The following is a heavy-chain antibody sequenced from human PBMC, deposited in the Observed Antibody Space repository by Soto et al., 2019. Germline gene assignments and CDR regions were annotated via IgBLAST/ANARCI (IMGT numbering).Heavy chain of an antibody. CDR2: IYYSGST. D-gene: IGHD1-26*01. J-gene: IGHJ4*02. V-gene: IGHV4-30-4*01. CDR1: GGSISSGDYY. CDR3: ARVISPIVGATTPSYYFDY. Sequence: SETLSLTCTVSGGSISSGDYYWSWIRQPPGKGLEWIGYIYYSGSTYYNPSLKSRVTISVDTSKNQFSLKLSSVTAADTAVYYCARVISPIVGATTPSYYFDYWGQGTLVTVSS.